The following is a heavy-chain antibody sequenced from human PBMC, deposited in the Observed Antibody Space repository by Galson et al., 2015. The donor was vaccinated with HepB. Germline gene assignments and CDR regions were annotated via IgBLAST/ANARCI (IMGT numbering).Heavy chain of an antibody. CDR2: IRSKGNNYAT. CDR1: GFTFSGSA. CDR3: TRLGDVSGCSSR. D-gene: IGHD2-2*01. V-gene: IGHV3-73*01. J-gene: IGHJ4*02. Sequence: SLRLSCAASGFTFSGSAIHWVRQASGKGPEWVGRIRSKGNNYATSYVPSLKGRFTISRDDSKNMAYLHMKSLKTEDTAVYYCTRLGDVSGCSSRWGQATLVTVPS.